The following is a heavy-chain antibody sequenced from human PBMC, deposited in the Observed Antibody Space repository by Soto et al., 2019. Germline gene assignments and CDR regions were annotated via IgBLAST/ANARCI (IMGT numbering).Heavy chain of an antibody. CDR1: GGSISSGDYY. Sequence: SETLSLTCTVSGGSISSGDYYWSWVRQPPGKGLEYIGYIYYSGSTSYNPSLKSRTTMSLDTSKNQFSLKLSSVTAADTAVYYSARVVGATSGWFDPWGQGTLVTVSS. CDR3: ARVVGATSGWFDP. D-gene: IGHD1-26*01. V-gene: IGHV4-30-4*01. CDR2: IYYSGST. J-gene: IGHJ5*02.